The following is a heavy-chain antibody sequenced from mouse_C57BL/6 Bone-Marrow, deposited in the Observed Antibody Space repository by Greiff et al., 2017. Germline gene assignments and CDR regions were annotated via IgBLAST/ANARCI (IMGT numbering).Heavy chain of an antibody. Sequence: VQLQQPGAELVKPGASVKLSCKASGYTFTSYWMQWVKQRPGQGLEWIGEIDPSDSYTNYNQKFKGKAPLTVDTSSSTAYMQLSSLTSEDSAVYYCASSSLYYYAMDYWGQGTSVTVSS. CDR2: IDPSDSYT. V-gene: IGHV1-50*01. D-gene: IGHD1-1*01. CDR3: ASSSLYYYAMDY. CDR1: GYTFTSYW. J-gene: IGHJ4*01.